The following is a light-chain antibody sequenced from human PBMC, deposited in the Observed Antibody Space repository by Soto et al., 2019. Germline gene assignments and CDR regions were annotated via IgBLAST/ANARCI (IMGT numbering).Light chain of an antibody. J-gene: IGKJ4*01. V-gene: IGKV3-15*01. Sequence: ELVMTQSPATLSVSPGERATLSSRASQSVYSNLAWSQQSPGQAPSLLIYGAPTRATGVPARFSGSGSGTEFTLTISSLQSEDFAIYYCQQYYNWLTFGGGTKVEIK. CDR3: QQYYNWLT. CDR2: GAP. CDR1: QSVYSN.